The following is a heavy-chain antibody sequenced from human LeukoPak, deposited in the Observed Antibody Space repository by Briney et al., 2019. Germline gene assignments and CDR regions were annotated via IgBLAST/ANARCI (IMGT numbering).Heavy chain of an antibody. J-gene: IGHJ4*02. Sequence: GGSLRLSCAASRFTFSSYWMSWVRQAPGKGLEWVSVIYSGGSTYYADSVKGRFTISRDNSKNTLYLQMNSLRAEDTAVYYCATSVVVTAIRTRVFDYWGQGTLVTVSS. V-gene: IGHV3-53*01. CDR2: IYSGGST. D-gene: IGHD2-21*02. CDR1: RFTFSSYW. CDR3: ATSVVVTAIRTRVFDY.